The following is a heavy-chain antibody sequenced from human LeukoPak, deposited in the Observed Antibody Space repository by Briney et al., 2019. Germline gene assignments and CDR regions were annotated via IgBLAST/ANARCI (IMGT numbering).Heavy chain of an antibody. CDR3: AREDYDDSGAWYFNL. CDR1: GGSISRSNW. J-gene: IGHJ2*01. V-gene: IGHV4-4*02. CDR2: IYHSGST. D-gene: IGHD3-3*01. Sequence: SETLSLTCAVSGGSISRSNWWSWVRQPPGKGLEWIGEIYHSGSTNYNPSLKSRVTISVDKSKNQFSLKLSSVTAADTAVYYCAREDYDDSGAWYFNLWGRGTLSLSPQ.